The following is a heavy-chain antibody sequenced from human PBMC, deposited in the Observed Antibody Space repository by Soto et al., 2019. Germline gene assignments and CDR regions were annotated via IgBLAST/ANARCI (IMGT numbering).Heavy chain of an antibody. D-gene: IGHD5-12*01. CDR2: IYYSGST. CDR1: GGSISSGGYY. V-gene: IGHV4-31*03. J-gene: IGHJ4*02. Sequence: PSETLSLTCTVSGGSISSGGYYWSWIRQHPGKGLEWIGYIYYSGSTYYNPSLKSRVTISVDTSKNQFSLKLSSVTAADTAVYYCASWEMATTTYYFDYWGQGTLVTVSS. CDR3: ASWEMATTTYYFDY.